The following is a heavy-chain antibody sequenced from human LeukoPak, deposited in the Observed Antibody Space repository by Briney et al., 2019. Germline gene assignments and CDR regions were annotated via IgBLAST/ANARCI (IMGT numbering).Heavy chain of an antibody. CDR2: ISGSGGST. Sequence: PGGSLRLSCAASRFTFSSYAMSWVRQAPGKGLEWVSGISGSGGSTYYADSVKGRFTISRDNSKNTLYLQMNSLRAEDTAVYYCAKGPSSSGSYYRAEYFQHWGQGTLVTVSS. CDR1: RFTFSSYA. CDR3: AKGPSSSGSYYRAEYFQH. J-gene: IGHJ1*01. D-gene: IGHD1-26*01. V-gene: IGHV3-23*01.